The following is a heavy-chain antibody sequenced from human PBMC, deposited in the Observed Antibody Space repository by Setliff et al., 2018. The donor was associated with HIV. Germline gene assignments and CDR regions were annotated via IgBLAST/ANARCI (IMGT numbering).Heavy chain of an antibody. V-gene: IGHV1-69-2*01. CDR3: AWGTQRPIDS. CDR1: GYTFPDYY. CDR2: IDPDRGDT. J-gene: IGHJ4*02. D-gene: IGHD3-16*01. Sequence: SCKVSGYTFPDYYIQWIRQAPGKGLEWMGLIDPDRGDTVYAEKFQDRVTITADRSLDTAYMKLSSLRSEDTAMYFCAWGTQRPIDSWGQGTLVTVSS.